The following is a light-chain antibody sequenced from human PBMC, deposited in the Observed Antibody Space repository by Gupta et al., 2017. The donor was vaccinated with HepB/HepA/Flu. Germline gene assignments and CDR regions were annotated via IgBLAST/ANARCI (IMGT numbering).Light chain of an antibody. CDR1: SFNIGSGYD. J-gene: IGLJ1*01. Sequence: QSELTQPPSVSGATGQRVSNSCNGTSFNIGSGYDVHWYQHLPGTAPKLLIYGSSIRPSGVPHRFSGSNYDTSASLSITGLQPEDEADYYCQTYDSSLSGYVFGTGTKVTVL. V-gene: IGLV1-40*01. CDR2: GSS. CDR3: QTYDSSLSGYV.